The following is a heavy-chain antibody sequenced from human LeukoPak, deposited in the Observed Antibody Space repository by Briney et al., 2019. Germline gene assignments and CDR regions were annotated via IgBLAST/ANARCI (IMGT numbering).Heavy chain of an antibody. CDR2: IYSGGST. V-gene: IGHV3-66*01. Sequence: GGSLRLSCAASGFTFTNAWMSWVRQAPGMGLEWVSIIYSGGSTYYADFVKGRLTISRDDSKNTLFLQMHSLRADDTAVYYCAKTADYYENSSYYFDYWGQGTLVTVSS. CDR3: AKTADYYENSSYYFDY. J-gene: IGHJ4*02. CDR1: GFTFTNAW. D-gene: IGHD3-22*01.